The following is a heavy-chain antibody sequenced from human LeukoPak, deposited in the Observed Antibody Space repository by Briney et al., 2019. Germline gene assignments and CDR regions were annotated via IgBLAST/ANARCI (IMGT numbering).Heavy chain of an antibody. CDR3: ARSSAYYDYVWGRYRPRYYFDY. CDR2: IYYSGST. CDR1: GGSISSYY. Sequence: KPSETLSLTCTVSGGSISSYYWSWIRQPPGKGLEWIGYIYYSGSTNYNPSLKSRVTISVDTSKNQFSLKLSSVTAADTAVYYCARSSAYYDYVWGRYRPRYYFDYWGQGTLVTVSS. J-gene: IGHJ4*02. V-gene: IGHV4-59*01. D-gene: IGHD3-16*01.